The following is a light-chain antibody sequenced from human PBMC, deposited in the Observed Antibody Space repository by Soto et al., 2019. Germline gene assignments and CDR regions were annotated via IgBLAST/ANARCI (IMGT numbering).Light chain of an antibody. Sequence: DIQLAQSPSTLSASVGDRVTITCRASQSMSSWLAWYQQKPGKAPKLLIYQASTLERGVTSRFRGSGSGTEFTLTLSSLQSDDFAAYYCQQYDSFPYTFRQGTKLEIK. CDR2: QAS. V-gene: IGKV1-5*03. CDR3: QQYDSFPYT. CDR1: QSMSSW. J-gene: IGKJ2*01.